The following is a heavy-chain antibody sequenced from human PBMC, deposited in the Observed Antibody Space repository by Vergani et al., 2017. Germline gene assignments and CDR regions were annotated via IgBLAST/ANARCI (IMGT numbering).Heavy chain of an antibody. CDR3: ARAVRGRTPYSSSWLFDP. CDR1: GGSISSYY. V-gene: IGHV4-4*07. D-gene: IGHD6-13*01. CDR2: IYTSGST. J-gene: IGHJ5*02. Sequence: QVQLQESGPGLVKPSETLSLTCTVSGGSISSYYWSWIRQPAGKGLEWIGRIYTSGSTNYNPPLKSRVTMSVDTSKNQFSLKLSCVTAADTAVYYCARAVRGRTPYSSSWLFDPWGQGTLVTVSS.